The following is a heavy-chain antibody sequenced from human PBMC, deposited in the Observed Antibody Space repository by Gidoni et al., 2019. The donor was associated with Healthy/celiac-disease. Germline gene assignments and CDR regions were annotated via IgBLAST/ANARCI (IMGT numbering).Heavy chain of an antibody. CDR3: AREDPPYYYDSSGYYYY. J-gene: IGHJ4*02. CDR2: ISYDGSNK. V-gene: IGHV3-30-3*01. Sequence: QVQLVESGGGVVQPGRSLRLSCAASGFTFSSYAMHWVRQAPGKGLEWVAVISYDGSNKYYADSVKGRFTISRDNSKNTLYLQMNSLRAEDTAVYYCAREDPPYYYDSSGYYYYWGQGTLVTVSS. D-gene: IGHD3-22*01. CDR1: GFTFSSYA.